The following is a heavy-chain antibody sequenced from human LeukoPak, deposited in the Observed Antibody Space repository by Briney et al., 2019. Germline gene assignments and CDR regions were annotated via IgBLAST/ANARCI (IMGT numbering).Heavy chain of an antibody. CDR2: ISRSSSYI. V-gene: IGHV3-21*01. CDR1: GFTFSSYS. CDR3: ARDSSERDSSGYYTHTLDY. J-gene: IGHJ4*02. D-gene: IGHD3-22*01. Sequence: GSLRLSCAASGFTFSSYSMNWVRQAPGKGLEWVSSISRSSSYIYYAHSVKGRFTISRDNAKNSLYLQVNSLRAEDTAVYYCARDSSERDSSGYYTHTLDYWGQGTLVTVSS.